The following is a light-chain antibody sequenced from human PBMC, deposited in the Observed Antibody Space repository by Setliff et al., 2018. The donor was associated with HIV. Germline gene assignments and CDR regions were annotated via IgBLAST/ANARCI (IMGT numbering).Light chain of an antibody. V-gene: IGLV1-40*01. CDR1: SSNIGAGYD. J-gene: IGLJ1*01. CDR2: GNN. Sequence: PGRRVTISCTGTSSNIGAGYDVHWYQQLPGTAPKLLIYGNNNRPSGVPNRFSGSSSGSSASLAITGLQAEDEADYYCCSYAGTRTLVFGTGTKVTV. CDR3: CSYAGTRTLV.